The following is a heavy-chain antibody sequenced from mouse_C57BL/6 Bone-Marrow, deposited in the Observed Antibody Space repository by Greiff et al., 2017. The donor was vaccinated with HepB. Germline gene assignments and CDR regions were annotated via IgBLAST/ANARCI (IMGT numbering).Heavy chain of an antibody. CDR1: GFTFSSYA. Sequence: EVMLVESGGGLVKPGGSLKLSCAASGFTFSSYAMSWVRQTPEKRLEWVATISDGGSYTYYPDNVKGRFTISRDNAKNNLYLQMSHLKSEDTAMYYCASVDYEPYRAWFAYWCQGTLVTVSA. J-gene: IGHJ3*01. D-gene: IGHD2-4*01. V-gene: IGHV5-4*03. CDR3: ASVDYEPYRAWFAY. CDR2: ISDGGSYT.